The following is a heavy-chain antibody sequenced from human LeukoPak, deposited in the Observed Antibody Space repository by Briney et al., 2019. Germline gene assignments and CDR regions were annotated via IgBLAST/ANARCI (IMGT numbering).Heavy chain of an antibody. D-gene: IGHD1-26*01. CDR3: ARGIVGARYDAFDI. V-gene: IGHV1-69*06. CDR2: IIPIFGTA. Sequence: ASVKVSCKASGGTFSSYAISWVRQAPGQGLEWMGGIIPIFGTANYAQKFQGRVTITADKSTSTAYMEPSSLRSEDTAVYYCARGIVGARYDAFDIWGQGTMVTVSS. J-gene: IGHJ3*02. CDR1: GGTFSSYA.